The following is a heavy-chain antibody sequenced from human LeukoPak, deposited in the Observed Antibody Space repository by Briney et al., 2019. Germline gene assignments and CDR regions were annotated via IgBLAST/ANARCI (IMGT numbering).Heavy chain of an antibody. J-gene: IGHJ4*02. V-gene: IGHV3-30-3*01. Sequence: PGRSLRLSCAASGFTFSSYAMHWVRQAPGKGLEWVAVISYDGSNKYYADSVKGRFTISRDNSKNTLYLQMNSLRAEDTAVYYCARDAGYGYWVVDSWGQGTLVTVSS. CDR2: ISYDGSNK. D-gene: IGHD5-18*01. CDR3: ARDAGYGYWVVDS. CDR1: GFTFSSYA.